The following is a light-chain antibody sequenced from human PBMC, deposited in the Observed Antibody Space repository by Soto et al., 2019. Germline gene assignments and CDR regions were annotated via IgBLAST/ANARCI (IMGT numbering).Light chain of an antibody. CDR3: GTWDSSLNGVV. Sequence: QSVLTQPPSVSGAPGQRVTISCTGSSSNIGAGYDVHWYQQLPGTAPKLLIYVNTNRPSGVPDRFSGSKSGTSASLAITGLQGEDEADYYCGTWDSSLNGVVFGGGTKVTVL. CDR2: VNT. J-gene: IGLJ2*01. CDR1: SSNIGAGYD. V-gene: IGLV1-40*01.